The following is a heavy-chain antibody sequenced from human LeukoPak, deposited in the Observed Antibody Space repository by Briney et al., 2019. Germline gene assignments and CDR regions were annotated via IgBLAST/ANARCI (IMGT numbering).Heavy chain of an antibody. CDR3: ATADPLRLGELSLYRYYFDY. J-gene: IGHJ4*02. V-gene: IGHV1-69*04. Sequence: SVKVSCKASGGTFSSYAISWVRQAPGQGLEWMGRIIPILGIANYAQKFQGRVTITADKSTSTAYMELSSLRSEDTAVYYCATADPLRLGELSLYRYYFDYWGQGTLVTVSS. D-gene: IGHD3-16*02. CDR2: IIPILGIA. CDR1: GGTFSSYA.